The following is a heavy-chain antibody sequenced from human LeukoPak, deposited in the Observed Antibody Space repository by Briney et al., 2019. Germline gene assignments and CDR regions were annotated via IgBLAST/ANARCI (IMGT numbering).Heavy chain of an antibody. CDR3: AKGDPYYYGSGSHFDY. V-gene: IGHV3-23*01. CDR1: GFTFSSYA. CDR2: ISGSGGST. D-gene: IGHD3-10*01. Sequence: GGSLRLSCAASGFTFSSYAMSWVRQAPGKGLEWVSAISGSGGSTYYADSVKGRFTISRDNSKNTLYLQMNSLRAEDTAVYYCAKGDPYYYGSGSHFDYWGQGTLVTVSS. J-gene: IGHJ4*02.